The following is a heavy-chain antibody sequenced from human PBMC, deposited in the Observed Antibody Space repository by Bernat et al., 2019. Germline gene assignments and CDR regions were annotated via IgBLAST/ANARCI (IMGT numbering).Heavy chain of an antibody. CDR1: GFTFSSYA. CDR2: ISGSGGST. V-gene: IGHV3-23*01. D-gene: IGHD6-13*01. CDR3: AKPGIAAAGTPHYNYYGMDV. Sequence: EVQLLESGGGLVQPGGSLRLSCAASGFTFSSYAMSWVRQAPGKGLEWVSDISGSGGSTYYADSVKGGFTISRDNSKNTLYLQMNSLSAEDTAVYYCAKPGIAAAGTPHYNYYGMDVWGQGTTVTVSS. J-gene: IGHJ6*02.